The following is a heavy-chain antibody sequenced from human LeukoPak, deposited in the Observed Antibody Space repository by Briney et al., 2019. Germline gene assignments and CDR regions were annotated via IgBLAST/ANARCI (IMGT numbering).Heavy chain of an antibody. CDR3: AKEGPIAAARGWFDP. V-gene: IGHV3-23*01. Sequence: GGSLRLSCAASGITFIKYSMTWVRQAPGKGLEWVSAITGSGAFTDYADSVKGRFTISRDESKNTLYLQMNSLRAEDTAVYYCAKEGPIAAARGWFDPWGQGTLVTVSS. J-gene: IGHJ5*02. CDR2: ITGSGAFT. D-gene: IGHD6-13*01. CDR1: GITFIKYS.